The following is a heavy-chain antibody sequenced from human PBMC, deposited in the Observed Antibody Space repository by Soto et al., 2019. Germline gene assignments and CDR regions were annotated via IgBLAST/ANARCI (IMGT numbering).Heavy chain of an antibody. CDR3: AKNNVFGSGTKDY. V-gene: IGHV3-23*01. Sequence: EVQLLDSGGGLVQPGGSLRLSCAASGFTFSRYAMSWVRQAPGKGLEWVSAISGSGGSTYYADSVKGRFTISRDNSKNTMYLQMNRLRAEDTAVYYCAKNNVFGSGTKDYWGPGTLVTVSS. J-gene: IGHJ4*02. D-gene: IGHD3-10*01. CDR2: ISGSGGST. CDR1: GFTFSRYA.